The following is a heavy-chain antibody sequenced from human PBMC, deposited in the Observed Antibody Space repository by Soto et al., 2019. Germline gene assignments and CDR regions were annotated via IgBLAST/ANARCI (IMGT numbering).Heavy chain of an antibody. J-gene: IGHJ4*02. CDR1: GFTFSSYS. CDR3: ARDLGYGLFDY. V-gene: IGHV3-48*02. Sequence: EVQLVESGGGLVQPGGSLRLSCAASGFTFSSYSMNWVRQAPGKGLVWVSYISCGSSIYYADSVKGRFTISRDNAKNSMYLQMNSLRDEDTAVYYCARDLGYGLFDYWGQGTLVTVSS. D-gene: IGHD5-18*01. CDR2: ISCGSSI.